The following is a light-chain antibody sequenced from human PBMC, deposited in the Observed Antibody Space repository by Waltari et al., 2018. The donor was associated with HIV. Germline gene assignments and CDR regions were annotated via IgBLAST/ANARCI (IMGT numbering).Light chain of an antibody. CDR3: QHYRDYPWT. CDR2: EAS. Sequence: DIQMTQSPSTLSASVGDRVTITCRASQGISSFLAWYQQKPGKAPNLLIYEASSLESGVPSRFSGSGSGTEFTLTISSLQPDDFATYDCQHYRDYPWTFGRGTKVEVK. V-gene: IGKV1-5*03. CDR1: QGISSF. J-gene: IGKJ1*01.